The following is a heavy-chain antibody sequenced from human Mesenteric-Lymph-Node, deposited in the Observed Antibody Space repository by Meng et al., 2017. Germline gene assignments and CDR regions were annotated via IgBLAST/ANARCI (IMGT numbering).Heavy chain of an antibody. Sequence: SCAVYGGSFSGYYWSWIRQPPGKGLEWIGEINHSGSTNYSPSLKSRVTISVDTSKNQFSLKLSSVTAADTAVYYCARVYGGYFDYWGQGTLVTVSS. D-gene: IGHD4-23*01. CDR2: INHSGST. CDR1: GGSFSGYY. CDR3: ARVYGGYFDY. J-gene: IGHJ4*02. V-gene: IGHV4-34*01.